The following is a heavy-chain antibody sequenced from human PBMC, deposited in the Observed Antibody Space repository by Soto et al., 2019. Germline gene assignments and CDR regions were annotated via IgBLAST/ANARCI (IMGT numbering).Heavy chain of an antibody. D-gene: IGHD6-19*01. V-gene: IGHV4-39*01. CDR2: INYSGST. J-gene: IGHJ4*02. CDR1: GGSISSNGRY. Sequence: QLQESGPGRVKPSETLSLTCTVSGGSISSNGRYWGWIRQPPGKGLEWIASINYSGSTYHNPSFKSRVTLSIDTSKKQFSRRLSSVTAADTAVYYCARLGSSGWYQGSYLDSWGQGSLVTASS. CDR3: ARLGSSGWYQGSYLDS.